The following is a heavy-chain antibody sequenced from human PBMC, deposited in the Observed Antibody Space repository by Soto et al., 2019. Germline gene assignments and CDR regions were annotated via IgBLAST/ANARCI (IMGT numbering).Heavy chain of an antibody. CDR2: IYYSGST. Sequence: SETLSLTCTVSGGSISSYYWSWIRQPPGKGLEWIGYIYYSGSTNYNPSLKSRVTISVDTSKNQFSLKLSSVTAADTAVYYCARHRTREYYYYHMAVWGKGTTVTVSS. V-gene: IGHV4-59*08. CDR1: GGSISSYY. J-gene: IGHJ6*03. CDR3: ARHRTREYYYYHMAV.